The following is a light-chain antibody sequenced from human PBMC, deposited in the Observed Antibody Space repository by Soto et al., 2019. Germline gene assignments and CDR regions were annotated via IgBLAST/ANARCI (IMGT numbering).Light chain of an antibody. CDR3: AAWDDSLNGVV. CDR1: SPNIGTNA. V-gene: IGLV1-44*01. J-gene: IGLJ2*01. Sequence: QSVVTQTPSASGTPGQRVTISCSGSSPNIGTNAVNWCQQLPGTAPRLLIYSNDQRPPGVPDRFSGSKSGTSASLAISGLQSEDEADYYCAAWDDSLNGVVFGGGTKLT. CDR2: SND.